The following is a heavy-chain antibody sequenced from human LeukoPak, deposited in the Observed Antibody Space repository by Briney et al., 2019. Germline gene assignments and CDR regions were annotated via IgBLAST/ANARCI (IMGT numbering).Heavy chain of an antibody. CDR2: ISYDGSDK. V-gene: IGHV3-30*18. D-gene: IGHD6-19*01. Sequence: GESLTLSCAASGFTFSSYGMHWVRQAPRKGMDWVAVISYDGSDKYYADSVKGRFTVSRDNSKNTLYLQMNSLRAEDTAVFYCVKGISGWYGWSFDYWGQGTLVTVSS. CDR1: GFTFSSYG. CDR3: VKGISGWYGWSFDY. J-gene: IGHJ4*02.